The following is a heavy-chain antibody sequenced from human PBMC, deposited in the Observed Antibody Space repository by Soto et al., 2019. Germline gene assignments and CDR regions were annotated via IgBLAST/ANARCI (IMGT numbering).Heavy chain of an antibody. CDR1: GYTFTTYA. J-gene: IGHJ4*02. CDR3: TRGSISCWPFAY. V-gene: IGHV1-3*01. CDR2: INGGNGDT. Sequence: QVQLVQSGAEVKKPGASVQVSCKASGYTFTTYAMHWLRQAPGQRPEWMGWINGGNGDTKYSQRFQGRVTIARDTSASTAYMELTSLTSEDTAVYYCTRGSISCWPFAYWGQGTLVTVSS. D-gene: IGHD6-19*01.